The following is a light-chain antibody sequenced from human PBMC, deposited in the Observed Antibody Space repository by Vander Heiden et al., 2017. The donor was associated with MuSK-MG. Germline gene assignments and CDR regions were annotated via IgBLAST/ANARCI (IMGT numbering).Light chain of an antibody. CDR2: WAS. V-gene: IGKV4-1*01. J-gene: IGKJ2*01. CDR3: QQYYRPPYT. CDR1: QNVLHNPINKNF. Sequence: DIVMTQAPDSLAVSLGERATINCKSSQNVLHNPINKNFFAWYQQKPGQPPKLLIYWASTRASGVPDRFSGSGSGTDFTLTISRLQAEDVAVYYCQQYYRPPYTFGQGTKLEIK.